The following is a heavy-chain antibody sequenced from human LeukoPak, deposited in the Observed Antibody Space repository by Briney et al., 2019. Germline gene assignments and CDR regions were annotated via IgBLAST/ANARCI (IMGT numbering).Heavy chain of an antibody. CDR3: ARDENGESDFDL. CDR2: ISSGGSTI. J-gene: IGHJ2*01. CDR1: GFILSNYE. Sequence: GGSLRLSCAASGFILSNYEMNWVRQAARPGLEWVSFISSGGSTIFYADSVKGRFTISRDDAKNLLYVQINNLRVEYTAVYYCARDENGESDFDLWGRGTLVTVSS. V-gene: IGHV3-48*03. D-gene: IGHD2-8*01.